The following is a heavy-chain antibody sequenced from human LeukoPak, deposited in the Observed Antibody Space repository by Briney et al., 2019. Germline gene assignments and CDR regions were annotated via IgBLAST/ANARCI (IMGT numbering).Heavy chain of an antibody. CDR3: ARRTNYLAFDY. Sequence: SGGSLRLSCAASGFTFDDYGMSWVRQAPGKGLEWVANMNQDGGEKYYVDSVKGRFSISRDNAKNSLYLQMNSLRVEDTAVYYCARRTNYLAFDYWGQGTLVTVSS. V-gene: IGHV3-7*01. CDR1: GFTFDDYG. D-gene: IGHD4/OR15-4a*01. J-gene: IGHJ4*02. CDR2: MNQDGGEK.